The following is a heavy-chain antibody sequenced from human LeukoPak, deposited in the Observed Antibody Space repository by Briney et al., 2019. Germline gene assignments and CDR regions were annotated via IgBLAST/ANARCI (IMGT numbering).Heavy chain of an antibody. Sequence: GGSLRLSCAASGFTFDDYAMHWVRQAPGKGLEWVSGISWNSGSIGYADSVKGRFTISRDNAKNSLYLQMNSLRPEDTAIYYCAKLFESGTYNNFFHYWGQGTLVTVFS. CDR3: AKLFESGTYNNFFHY. J-gene: IGHJ4*02. CDR1: GFTFDDYA. D-gene: IGHD3-10*01. V-gene: IGHV3-9*01. CDR2: ISWNSGSI.